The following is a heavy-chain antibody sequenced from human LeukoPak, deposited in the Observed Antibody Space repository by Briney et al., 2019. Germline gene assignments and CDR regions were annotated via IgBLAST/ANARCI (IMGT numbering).Heavy chain of an antibody. J-gene: IGHJ4*02. V-gene: IGHV4-39*07. D-gene: IGHD1-1*01. CDR1: GGSISSSSYY. CDR2: IYYSGST. CDR3: ARDRGTWNDDGFDY. Sequence: SETLSLTCTVSGGSISSSSYYWGWIRQPPGKGLEWIGSIYYSGSTYCNPSLKSRVTISVDTSKNQFSLKLSSVTAADTAVYYCARDRGTWNDDGFDYWGQGTLVTVSS.